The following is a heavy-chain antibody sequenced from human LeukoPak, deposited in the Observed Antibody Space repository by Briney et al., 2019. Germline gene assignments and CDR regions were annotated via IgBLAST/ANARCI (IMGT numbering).Heavy chain of an antibody. CDR2: IHYTGTT. V-gene: IGHV4-39*01. CDR3: VRQTWGVGAAGSLDV. J-gene: IGHJ6*02. D-gene: IGHD1-26*01. CDR1: GGSIISSSSY. Sequence: TSETLSLTCSVSGGSIISSSSYWGWIRQAPGMGLEWIGSIHYTGTTYSNASLKSRVTISVDTSKNQFSLKLTFVTAADTAVYYCVRQTWGVGAAGSLDVWGQGATVPVSS.